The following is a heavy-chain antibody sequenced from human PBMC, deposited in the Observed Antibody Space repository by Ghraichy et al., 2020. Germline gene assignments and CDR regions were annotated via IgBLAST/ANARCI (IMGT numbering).Heavy chain of an antibody. Sequence: GGSLRLSCAASGFTVSSNYMSWVRQAPGKGLEWVSVIYSGGSTYYADSVKGRFTISRDNSKNTLYLQMNSLRAEDTAVYYCARDNWYSSGSYVDVWGQGTLVTVSS. V-gene: IGHV3-53*01. D-gene: IGHD1-26*01. CDR2: IYSGGST. CDR1: GFTVSSNY. J-gene: IGHJ4*02. CDR3: ARDNWYSSGSYVDV.